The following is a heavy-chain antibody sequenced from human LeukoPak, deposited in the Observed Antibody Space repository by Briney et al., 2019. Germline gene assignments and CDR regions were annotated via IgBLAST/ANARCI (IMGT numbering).Heavy chain of an antibody. Sequence: GGSLRLSCAASGFTFSNYRMSWVRQAQEKGLEWVANIKQDGSEKYYVDSVKGRFTISRDNAKNSLYLQMNSLRAEDTAVYYCIVAATGRGELDCWGQGTLVTVSS. D-gene: IGHD5-12*01. J-gene: IGHJ4*02. CDR1: GFTFSNYR. V-gene: IGHV3-7*01. CDR2: IKQDGSEK. CDR3: IVAATGRGELDC.